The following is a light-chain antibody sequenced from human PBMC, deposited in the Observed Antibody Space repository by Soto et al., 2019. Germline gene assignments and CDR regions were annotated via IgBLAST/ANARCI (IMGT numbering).Light chain of an antibody. CDR3: QQYNDWLWT. J-gene: IGKJ1*01. CDR2: GAS. CDR1: QSVRSN. Sequence: EIVMTQSPGTLSVSPGERATLSCRASQSVRSNLAWYQQKPGQAPRLLIYGASTRATGVPARFSGRGSGTEFTLTISSLQSEAFAVYYCQQYNDWLWTFGLGTKVDIK. V-gene: IGKV3-15*01.